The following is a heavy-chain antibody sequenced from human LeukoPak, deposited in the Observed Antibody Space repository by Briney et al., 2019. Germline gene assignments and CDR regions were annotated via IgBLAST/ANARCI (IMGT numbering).Heavy chain of an antibody. CDR2: ISGSGDIT. CDR3: AKSPTGSYHQFDY. CDR1: GFTFSTHA. V-gene: IGHV3-23*01. D-gene: IGHD1-26*01. Sequence: GGSLRLSCAASGFTFSTHAIGWVRQAPGKGLEWVSSISGSGDITYYADSAKGRFTISRDNSKNTLYLQMNSLSAEDTAIYYCAKSPTGSYHQFDYWGRGTLVTVSS. J-gene: IGHJ4*02.